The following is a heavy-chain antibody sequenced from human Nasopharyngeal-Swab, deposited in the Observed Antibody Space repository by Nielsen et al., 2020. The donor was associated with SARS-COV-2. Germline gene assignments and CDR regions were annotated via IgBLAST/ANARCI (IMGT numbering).Heavy chain of an antibody. CDR3: AKGSLGIVGAMGRLDY. CDR2: ISGSGGST. CDR1: GFTFSSYA. Sequence: GGSLRLSCAASGFTFSSYAMSWVRQAPEKGLEWVSAISGSGGSTYYADSVKGRFTISRDNSKNTLYLQMNSLRAEDTAVYYCAKGSLGIVGAMGRLDYWGQGTLVTVSS. J-gene: IGHJ4*02. V-gene: IGHV3-23*01. D-gene: IGHD1-26*01.